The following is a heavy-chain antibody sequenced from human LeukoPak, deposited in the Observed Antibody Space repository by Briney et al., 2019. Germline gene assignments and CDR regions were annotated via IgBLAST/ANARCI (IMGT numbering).Heavy chain of an antibody. D-gene: IGHD3-10*01. V-gene: IGHV4-38-2*02. J-gene: IGHJ4*02. CDR2: IYHSGGT. CDR3: ARIDYYSSGNYYPHFDY. CDR1: GYSISSGYY. Sequence: SETLSLTCTVSGYSISSGYYWGWIRQPPGKGLEWIGNIYHSGGTYYNPSLQSRVTISVDTSKNQFSLRLSSVTAADTAVYYCARIDYYSSGNYYPHFDYWGQGTPVTVSS.